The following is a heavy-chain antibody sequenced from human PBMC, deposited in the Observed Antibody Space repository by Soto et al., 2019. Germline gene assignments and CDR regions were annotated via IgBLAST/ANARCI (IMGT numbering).Heavy chain of an antibody. J-gene: IGHJ4*02. CDR2: ISGSGGST. CDR1: GFTFSSYA. CDR3: AKNLVAGYYYDSSGYYLFDY. Sequence: PGGSLRLSCAASGFTFSSYAMSWVRQAPGKGLEWVSAISGSGGSTYYADSVKGRFTISRDNSKNTLYLQMNSLRAEDTAVYYCAKNLVAGYYYDSSGYYLFDYWGQGTLVTVSS. D-gene: IGHD3-22*01. V-gene: IGHV3-23*01.